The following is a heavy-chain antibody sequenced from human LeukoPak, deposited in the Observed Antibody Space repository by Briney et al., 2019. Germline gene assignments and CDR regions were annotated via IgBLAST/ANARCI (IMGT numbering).Heavy chain of an antibody. J-gene: IGHJ4*02. CDR1: GYTFTGYY. V-gene: IGHV1-2*06. CDR3: AREGDLGHQWLVRYFDY. Sequence: ATVKVSCKASGYTFTGYYMHWVRQAHGQGLEWMGRINPNSGGTNYAQKFQGRVTMTRDTSISTAYMELSRLRSDDTAVYYCAREGDLGHQWLVRYFDYWGQGTLVTVSS. CDR2: INPNSGGT. D-gene: IGHD6-19*01.